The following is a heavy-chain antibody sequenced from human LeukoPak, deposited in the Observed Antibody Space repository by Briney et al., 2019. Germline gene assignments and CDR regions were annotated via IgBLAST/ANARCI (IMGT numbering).Heavy chain of an antibody. V-gene: IGHV4-38-2*01. CDR2: VFHSGST. CDR1: DFSIITTYY. Sequence: SETLSLTCDVSDFSIITTYYWGWIRQPPGKGLEWIGNVFHSGSTYYNPSLKGRVTISVDKSKNQFSLKLRSVTAADTAVYYCARQLYSDSSAWGQGTMVTVSS. CDR3: ARQLYSDSSA. J-gene: IGHJ3*01. D-gene: IGHD3-22*01.